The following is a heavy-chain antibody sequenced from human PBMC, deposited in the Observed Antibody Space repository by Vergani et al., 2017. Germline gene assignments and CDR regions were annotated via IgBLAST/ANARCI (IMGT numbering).Heavy chain of an antibody. D-gene: IGHD2-2*01. CDR3: ASSKDPGTFDY. CDR1: GFTVSSIY. CDR2: IYSGGST. Sequence: EVQVVETGGGLVQPGGSLRLSCSASGFTVSSIYMSWVRQDPGKGLEWVSVIYSGGSTYYADSVKGRFIITRDNSKNTLYLQMNSMRAEDTAVYYWASSKDPGTFDYWGQGTLVTVSS. V-gene: IGHV3-66*01. J-gene: IGHJ4*02.